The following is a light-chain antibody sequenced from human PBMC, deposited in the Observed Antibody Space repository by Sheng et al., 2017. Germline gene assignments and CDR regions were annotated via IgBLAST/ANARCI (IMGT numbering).Light chain of an antibody. CDR2: NTS. V-gene: IGKV3-11*01. CDR3: QQYDSDPWT. CDR1: QSLTSY. J-gene: IGKJ1*01. Sequence: TVLTQSPATLSLSPGERATLSCRASQSLTSYLAWYQQKPGQAPRLLISNTSNRATGIPTRFSGSGSGTEFTLTISSLQPDDFATYYCQQYDSDPWTFGQGTKVEIK.